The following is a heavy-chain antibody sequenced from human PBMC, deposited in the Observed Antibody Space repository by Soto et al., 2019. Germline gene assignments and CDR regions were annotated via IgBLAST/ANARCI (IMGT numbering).Heavy chain of an antibody. Sequence: ESGGDLVQPGGSLRLSCAASGFTFNNHAMSWVRQAPGKGLEWVSSISDNTYYADSVKGRFTISRDNSKSTLYLQMNSLRAEDTAVYYCAKRPGNYNEHYFEYWGQGTLVTVSS. J-gene: IGHJ4*02. CDR3: AKRPGNYNEHYFEY. CDR2: ISDNT. CDR1: GFTFNNHA. D-gene: IGHD3-10*01. V-gene: IGHV3-23*01.